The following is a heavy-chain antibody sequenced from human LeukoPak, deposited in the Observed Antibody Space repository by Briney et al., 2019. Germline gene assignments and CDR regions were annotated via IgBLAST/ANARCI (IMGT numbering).Heavy chain of an antibody. CDR2: IRNGGST. Sequence: PGGSLRLSCAASGFTFDEYGMSWVRQAPGKGLEWVSGIRNGGSTGYADSVKGRFTISRDNAKNSLYLQMNSLRAEDTALYHCARAYSSFWPLDYWGQGTLVTVSS. CDR3: ARAYSSFWPLDY. V-gene: IGHV3-20*01. J-gene: IGHJ4*02. CDR1: GFTFDEYG. D-gene: IGHD3-22*01.